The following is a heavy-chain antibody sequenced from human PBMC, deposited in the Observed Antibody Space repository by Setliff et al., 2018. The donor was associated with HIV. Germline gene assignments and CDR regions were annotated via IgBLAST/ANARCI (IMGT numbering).Heavy chain of an antibody. CDR1: GGSISSGSYT. J-gene: IGHJ4*02. D-gene: IGHD3-22*01. Sequence: PSETLSLTCTVSGGSISSGSYTCSWIRQPAGKRLECIGHIYTSGSTNYNSSLKSRVTLSVDTSKNQFSLNLSSVTAADTAVYYCARGARYAYYYESSGYYRHFDYWGQGTLVTVSS. CDR2: IYTSGST. CDR3: ARGARYAYYYESSGYYRHFDY. V-gene: IGHV4-61*09.